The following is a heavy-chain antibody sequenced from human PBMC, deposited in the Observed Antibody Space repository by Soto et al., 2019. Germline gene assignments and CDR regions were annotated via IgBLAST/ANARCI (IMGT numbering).Heavy chain of an antibody. CDR1: GGSFSGYY. CDR2: INHSGST. J-gene: IGHJ5*02. Sequence: QVQLQQWGAGLLKPSETLSLTCAVYGGSFSGYYWSWIRQPPGKGLEWIGEINHSGSTNYNPSLKSRVTISVDTSKNQFSLKLSSVTAADTAVYYCARDRGDILTGYYRGPYIWFDPWGQGTLVTVSS. CDR3: ARDRGDILTGYYRGPYIWFDP. V-gene: IGHV4-34*01. D-gene: IGHD3-9*01.